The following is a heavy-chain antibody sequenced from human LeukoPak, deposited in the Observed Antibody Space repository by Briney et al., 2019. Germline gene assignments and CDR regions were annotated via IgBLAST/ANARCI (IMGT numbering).Heavy chain of an antibody. J-gene: IGHJ6*03. CDR3: ARGRSSRITMIVVVPRGYYMDV. Sequence: SETLSLTCAVYGGSFSGYYWSWIRQPPGKGLEWIGEINHSGSTNYNPSLKSRATISVDTSKSQFSLKLSSVTAADTAVYYCARGRSSRITMIVVVPRGYYMDVWGKGTTVTASS. V-gene: IGHV4-34*01. CDR1: GGSFSGYY. CDR2: INHSGST. D-gene: IGHD3-22*01.